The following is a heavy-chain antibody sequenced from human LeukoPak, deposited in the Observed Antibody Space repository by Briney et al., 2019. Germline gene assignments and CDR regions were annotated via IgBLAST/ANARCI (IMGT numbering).Heavy chain of an antibody. J-gene: IGHJ4*02. CDR2: ISSNGGRT. V-gene: IGHV3-64*01. D-gene: IGHD3-22*01. Sequence: PGGSLRLSCAASGFTFSTYAMHWVRQAPGKGLEYVSAISSNGGRTYYANSVKGRFTISRDNSKNTLYLQMGSLRAEDMAVYYCARSSVAWLLPSTLGYWGQGTLVTVSS. CDR1: GFTFSTYA. CDR3: ARSSVAWLLPSTLGY.